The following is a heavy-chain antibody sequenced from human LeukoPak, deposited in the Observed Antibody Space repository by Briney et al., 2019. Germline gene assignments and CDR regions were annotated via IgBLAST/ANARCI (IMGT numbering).Heavy chain of an antibody. J-gene: IGHJ4*02. CDR1: GYTLTELS. CDR3: ATDFRWGYCSSTSCSPPGY. V-gene: IGHV1-24*01. Sequence: ASVKVSCKVSGYTLTELSMHWVRQAPGKGLEWMGGFDPEDGETIYAQKFLGRVTMTEDTSTDTAYMELSSLRSEDTAVYYCATDFRWGYCSSTSCSPPGYWGQGTLVTVSS. CDR2: FDPEDGET. D-gene: IGHD2-2*01.